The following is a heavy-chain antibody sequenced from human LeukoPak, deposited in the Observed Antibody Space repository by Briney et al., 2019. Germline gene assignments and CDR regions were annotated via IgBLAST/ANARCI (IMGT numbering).Heavy chain of an antibody. D-gene: IGHD4-17*01. J-gene: IGHJ3*02. CDR3: ARHERDYGDYVGASGAFDI. CDR2: IYYSGST. Sequence: KPSETLSLTCTVSGVSISSSSYYWGWIRQPPGKGLEWIGSIYYSGSTYYNPSLKSRVTISVDTSKNQFSLKLSSVTAADTAVYYCARHERDYGDYVGASGAFDIWGQGTVVTVSS. V-gene: IGHV4-39*01. CDR1: GVSISSSSYY.